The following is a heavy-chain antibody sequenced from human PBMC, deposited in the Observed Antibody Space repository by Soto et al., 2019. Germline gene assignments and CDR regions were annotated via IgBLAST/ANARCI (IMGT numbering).Heavy chain of an antibody. Sequence: GGSLRLSCAASGFTFSDYYMSWIRQAPGKGLEWVSYISSSGSTIYYADSVKGRFTISRDNAKNSLYLQMNSLRAEDTAVYYCAKDCSGGSCYVVGHWGQGTLVTVSS. CDR2: ISSSGSTI. CDR3: AKDCSGGSCYVVGH. CDR1: GFTFSDYY. J-gene: IGHJ4*02. D-gene: IGHD2-15*01. V-gene: IGHV3-11*01.